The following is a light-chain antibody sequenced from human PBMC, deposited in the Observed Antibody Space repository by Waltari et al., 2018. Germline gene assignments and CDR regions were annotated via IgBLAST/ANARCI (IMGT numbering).Light chain of an antibody. CDR3: QQSYSTPPT. CDR2: AAS. CDR1: QSNSSY. J-gene: IGKJ1*01. V-gene: IGKV1-39*01. Sequence: IQMTQSPSSLSASVGDRVTITCRASQSNSSYLNWYQQKPGKAPKLLIYAASSLQSGVPARFSGSGSGTDFTLTISRLQPEDFATYYCQQSYSTPPTFGQGTKVEIK.